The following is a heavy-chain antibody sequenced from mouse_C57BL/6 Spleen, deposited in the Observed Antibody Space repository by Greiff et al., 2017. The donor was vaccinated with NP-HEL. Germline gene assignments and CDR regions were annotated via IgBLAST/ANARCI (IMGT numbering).Heavy chain of an antibody. V-gene: IGHV1-82*01. Sequence: QVQLKQSGPELVKPGASVKISCKASGYAFSSSWMNWVKQRPGKGLEWIGRIYPGDGDTNYNGKFKGKATLTADKSSSTAYMQLSSLTSEDSAVYFCARGDYYGSMGYWGQGTTLTVSS. CDR3: ARGDYYGSMGY. J-gene: IGHJ2*01. D-gene: IGHD1-1*01. CDR1: GYAFSSSW. CDR2: IYPGDGDT.